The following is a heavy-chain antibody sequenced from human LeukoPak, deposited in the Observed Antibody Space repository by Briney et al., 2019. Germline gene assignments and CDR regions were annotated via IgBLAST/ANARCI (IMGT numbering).Heavy chain of an antibody. CDR3: ARAGGAYSGSYYDY. D-gene: IGHD1-26*01. CDR1: GFTFSNYE. J-gene: IGHJ4*02. V-gene: IGHV3-48*03. Sequence: GGSLRLSCAASGFTFSNYEMNWVRQAPGKGLEWVSYVSTGGSTIYYADSVKGRFTVSRDNAKNSLYLQMNSLRAEDTAVYYCARAGGAYSGSYYDYWGQGTLVTVSS. CDR2: VSTGGSTI.